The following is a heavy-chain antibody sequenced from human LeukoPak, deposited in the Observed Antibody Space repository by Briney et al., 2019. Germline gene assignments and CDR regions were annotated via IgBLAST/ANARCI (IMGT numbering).Heavy chain of an antibody. V-gene: IGHV4-30-4*08. CDR1: GGSISSGDYY. D-gene: IGHD3-3*01. Sequence: PSETLSLTCTVSGGSISSGDYYWSWVRQPPGKGLEWIGYIYHSGNTYYNPSLKSRLTISVDTPRNQFSLKLRSVTAADTAVYYCARGGTRITIVGVVINDFDYWGQGTLVTVSS. J-gene: IGHJ4*02. CDR2: IYHSGNT. CDR3: ARGGTRITIVGVVINDFDY.